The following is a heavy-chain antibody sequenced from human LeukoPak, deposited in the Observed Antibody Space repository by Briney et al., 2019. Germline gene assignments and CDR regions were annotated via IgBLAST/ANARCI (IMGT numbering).Heavy chain of an antibody. CDR1: GFTVSSNY. D-gene: IGHD3-10*01. CDR3: ARNSWDYYGSGSFDY. J-gene: IGHJ4*02. Sequence: GGSLRLSCAASGFTVSSNYMSWVRQAPGKGLEWVSVISSGGSTYYADSVKGRFTISRDNSKNTLYLQMNSLRAEDTAVYYCARNSWDYYGSGSFDYWGQGTLVTVSS. V-gene: IGHV3-66*02. CDR2: ISSGGST.